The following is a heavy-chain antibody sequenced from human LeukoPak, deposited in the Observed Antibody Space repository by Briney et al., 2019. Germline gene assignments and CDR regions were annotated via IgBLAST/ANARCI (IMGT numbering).Heavy chain of an antibody. J-gene: IGHJ4*02. CDR1: GFMFDDYT. CDR3: AKGDVDSPMNFYH. V-gene: IGHV3-43*01. Sequence: PGGSLRLSCAASGFMFDDYTMHWVRQAPGKGLEWVSLINWDGGSTYYAGSVKGRFTISRDNSKNSLYLQMNSLRTEDTALYYCAKGDVDSPMNFYHWGQGTLVTVYS. CDR2: INWDGGST. D-gene: IGHD5-18*01.